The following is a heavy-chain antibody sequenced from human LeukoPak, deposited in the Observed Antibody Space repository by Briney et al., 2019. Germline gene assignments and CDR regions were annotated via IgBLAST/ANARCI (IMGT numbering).Heavy chain of an antibody. CDR1: GFTFSSYA. Sequence: PGGSLRLSCAASGFTFSSYAMSWVRQAPGKGLEWVSSISSSSSSIHYADSVKGRFTISRDNAKNSLYLQMNSLRAEDTAVYYCARVGPTGYFDYWGQKTLVTVSS. J-gene: IGHJ4*02. V-gene: IGHV3-21*01. D-gene: IGHD4-17*01. CDR3: ARVGPTGYFDY. CDR2: ISSSSSSI.